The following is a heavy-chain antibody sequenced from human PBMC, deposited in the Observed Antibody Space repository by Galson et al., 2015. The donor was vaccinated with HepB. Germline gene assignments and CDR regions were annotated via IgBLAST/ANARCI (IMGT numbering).Heavy chain of an antibody. CDR3: TTDMSSLEMATTPNIDY. Sequence: SLRLSCAASGFTFSNAWMSWVRQAPGKGLEWVGRIKSNTDGGTTDYAAPVKGRFTISRGDSKNTLYLQMNSLKTEDTAVYYCTTDMSSLEMATTPNIDYWGQGTLVTVSS. CDR2: IKSNTDGGTT. J-gene: IGHJ4*02. CDR1: GFTFSNAW. V-gene: IGHV3-15*01. D-gene: IGHD5-24*01.